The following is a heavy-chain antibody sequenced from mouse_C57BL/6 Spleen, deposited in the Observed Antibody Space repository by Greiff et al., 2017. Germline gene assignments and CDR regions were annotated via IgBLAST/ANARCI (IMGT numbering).Heavy chain of an antibody. V-gene: IGHV5-9*01. J-gene: IGHJ2*01. CDR2: ISGGGGNT. Sequence: DVHLVESGGGLVKPGGSLKLSCAASGFTFSSYTMSWVRQTPEKRLEWVATISGGGGNTYYPDSVKGRFTISRDNAKNTLYLQMSSLRSEDTALYYCARGILGTYYFDYWGQGTTLTVSS. D-gene: IGHD4-1*01. CDR1: GFTFSSYT. CDR3: ARGILGTYYFDY.